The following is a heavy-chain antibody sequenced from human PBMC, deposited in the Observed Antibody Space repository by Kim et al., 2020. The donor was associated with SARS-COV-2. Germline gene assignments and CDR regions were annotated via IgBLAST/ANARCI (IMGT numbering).Heavy chain of an antibody. CDR3: ARDTITPPGGAANSYYGMDV. J-gene: IGHJ6*02. CDR1: GYTFTSYG. CDR2: ISAYNGNT. V-gene: IGHV1-18*01. D-gene: IGHD2-15*01. Sequence: ASVKVSCKASGYTFTSYGISWVRQAPGQGLEWMGWISAYNGNTNYAQKLQGRVTMTTDTSTSTAYMELRSLRSDDTAVYYCARDTITPPGGAANSYYGMDVWGQGTTVTVSS.